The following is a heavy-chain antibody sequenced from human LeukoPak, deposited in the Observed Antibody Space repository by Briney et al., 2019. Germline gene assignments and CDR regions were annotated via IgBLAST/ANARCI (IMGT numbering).Heavy chain of an antibody. CDR3: AKVPYSDYGSGRPPFMDV. J-gene: IGHJ6*02. CDR2: ISNTGSDT. Sequence: GGSLRLSCAASGFTFSNYAMSWVRQAPGKGLEWVSTISNTGSDTYYADSVQGRFTISRDNSENTLYLQMNNLRAEDTAIHYCAKVPYSDYGSGRPPFMDVWGQGTTVAVTS. CDR1: GFTFSNYA. D-gene: IGHD3-10*01. V-gene: IGHV3-23*01.